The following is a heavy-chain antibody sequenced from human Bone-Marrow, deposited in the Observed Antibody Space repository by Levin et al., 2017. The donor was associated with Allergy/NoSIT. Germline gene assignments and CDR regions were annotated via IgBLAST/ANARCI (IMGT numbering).Heavy chain of an antibody. Sequence: ASVKVSCKGSGYNFMTSWIAWMRQTPGKGLEWMAIIYPGDSETLYKYSPSFQGQVTMSVDKSVTTAYLHWSSLKTSDTAVYFCARRGRIDYEAFDVWGQGTRVTVSS. D-gene: IGHD3-16*02. V-gene: IGHV5-51*01. J-gene: IGHJ3*01. CDR2: IYPGDSETLY. CDR1: GYNFMTSW. CDR3: ARRGRIDYEAFDV.